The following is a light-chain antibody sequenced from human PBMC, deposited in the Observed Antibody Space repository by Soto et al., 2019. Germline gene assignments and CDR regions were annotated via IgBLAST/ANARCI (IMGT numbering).Light chain of an antibody. CDR1: QNISSD. Sequence: EIVMTQSPYTLSVSPGERATLSCRASQNISSDLAWYQQKPGQAPRLLIYGASTRATGIPARFSGSGSGTEFTLTISSLQSEDFAVYYCHQYNNWPPHTFGQGTKVDIK. V-gene: IGKV3-15*01. J-gene: IGKJ2*01. CDR3: HQYNNWPPHT. CDR2: GAS.